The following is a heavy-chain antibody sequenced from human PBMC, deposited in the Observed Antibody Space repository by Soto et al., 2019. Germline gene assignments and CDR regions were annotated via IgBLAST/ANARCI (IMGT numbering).Heavy chain of an antibody. J-gene: IGHJ4*02. D-gene: IGHD2-8*01. CDR3: ARGAGRYCTNGVCSYLDY. V-gene: IGHV1-69*01. Sequence: QVQLVQSGAEVKKPGSSVTVSCKASGGTFSSYAISWVRQAPGQGLEWMGGIIPIFGTANYAQKFQDRVTITADESTSTAYMELSSLRSEDTAVYYCARGAGRYCTNGVCSYLDYWGQGTLVTVSS. CDR1: GGTFSSYA. CDR2: IIPIFGTA.